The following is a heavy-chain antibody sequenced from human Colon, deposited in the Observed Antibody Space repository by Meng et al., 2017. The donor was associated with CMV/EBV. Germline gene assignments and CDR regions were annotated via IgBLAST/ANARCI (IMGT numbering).Heavy chain of an antibody. V-gene: IGHV2-5*02. CDR2: IHWDDDK. Sequence: IPLKESGPALVKPAQTLTLTCTFSGFSRTTTVAGVAWVRQPPGKAPELLALIHWDDDKRYSPSLKNRLNLTKDTSKNQVVLSMTDLDPADTGTFYCARHSLTILTDWGQGALVTVSS. CDR1: GFSRTTTVAG. J-gene: IGHJ4*02. D-gene: IGHD2-8*02. CDR3: ARHSLTILTD.